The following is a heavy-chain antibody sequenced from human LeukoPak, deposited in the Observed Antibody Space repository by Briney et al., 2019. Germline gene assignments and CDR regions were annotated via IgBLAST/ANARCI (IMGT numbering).Heavy chain of an antibody. CDR3: AREYSSSSGRRAFDF. D-gene: IGHD6-6*01. CDR2: IYYSGRT. CDR1: GGSISSYY. V-gene: IGHV4-59*08. J-gene: IGHJ3*01. Sequence: SETLSLTCTVSGGSISSYYWNWIRQPPGKGLEWIGYIYYSGRTNYNPSPKSRVTTLVDTSKNQFSLRLSSVTAADTAVYYCAREYSSSSGRRAFDFWGQGTMLTVSS.